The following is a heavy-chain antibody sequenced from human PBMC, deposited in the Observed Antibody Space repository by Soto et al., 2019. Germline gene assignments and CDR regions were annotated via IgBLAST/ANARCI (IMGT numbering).Heavy chain of an antibody. D-gene: IGHD2-2*01. V-gene: IGHV3-23*01. CDR1: GFTFSSYA. J-gene: IGHJ5*02. CDR3: AKDPLHCSSTSCPYNWFDP. Sequence: PGGSLRLSCAASGFTFSSYAMSWVRQAPGKGLEWVSAISGSGGSTYYADSVKGRFTISRDNSKNTLYLQMNSLRAEDTAVYYCAKDPLHCSSTSCPYNWFDPWGQGTLVTVSS. CDR2: ISGSGGST.